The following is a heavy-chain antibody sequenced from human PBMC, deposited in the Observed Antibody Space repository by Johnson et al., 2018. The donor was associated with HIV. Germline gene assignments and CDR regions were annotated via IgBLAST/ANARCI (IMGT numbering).Heavy chain of an antibody. CDR3: TAYFADEKGPAFDI. CDR2: IGTAGDT. Sequence: VQLVESGGGLVQPGGSLRLSCAASGFTFSSYAMSWVRQAPGKGLESVSGIGTAGDTYYPGSVKGRFTISRENAKNTLYLQMDSLKTEDTAVYYCTAYFADEKGPAFDIWGQGAMVTVSS. J-gene: IGHJ3*02. D-gene: IGHD2/OR15-2a*01. CDR1: GFTFSSYA. V-gene: IGHV3-23*04.